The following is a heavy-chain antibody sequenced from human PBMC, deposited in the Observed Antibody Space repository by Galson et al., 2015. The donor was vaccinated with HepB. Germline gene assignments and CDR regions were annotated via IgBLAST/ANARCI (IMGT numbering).Heavy chain of an antibody. V-gene: IGHV5-51*01. CDR1: GYSFTSYW. D-gene: IGHD2-2*01. CDR2: IYPGDSDT. J-gene: IGHJ5*02. Sequence: QSGAEVKKPGESLKISCKGSGYSFTSYWIGWVRQMPGKGLEWMGIIYPGDSDTRYSPSFQGQVTISADKSISTAYLQWSSLKSSDTAMYYCARLLLYCSSTSCKMGWFDPWGQGTLVTVSS. CDR3: ARLLLYCSSTSCKMGWFDP.